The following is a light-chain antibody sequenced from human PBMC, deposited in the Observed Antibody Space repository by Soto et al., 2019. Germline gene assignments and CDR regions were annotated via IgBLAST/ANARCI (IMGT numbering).Light chain of an antibody. V-gene: IGKV3-20*01. CDR2: GAS. Sequence: EIVLTQSPGTLSLSPGERATLSCRASQSVSINYLAWYQQKPGQAPRLLIYGASSRATGIPDRFSGSGSGTDFTLTISRLEPEDFAVYYCQQYGSSPATFGQGTKVDIK. CDR3: QQYGSSPAT. J-gene: IGKJ1*01. CDR1: QSVSINY.